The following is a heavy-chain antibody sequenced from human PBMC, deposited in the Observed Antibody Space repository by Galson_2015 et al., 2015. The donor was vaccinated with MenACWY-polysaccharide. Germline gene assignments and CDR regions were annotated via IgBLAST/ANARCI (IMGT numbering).Heavy chain of an antibody. Sequence: SLRLSCAASGSTFSSFDMHWVRHVLGKGLEWVAAIGTGGETYYSGSVKGRFTISRENAKNSLYLQMNSLRAGDKAVYYCAREFTGDGSSWYYWYFELWGRGTLVTVSS. CDR3: AREFTGDGSSWYYWYFEL. CDR2: IGTGGET. D-gene: IGHD6-13*01. V-gene: IGHV3-13*01. J-gene: IGHJ2*01. CDR1: GSTFSSFD.